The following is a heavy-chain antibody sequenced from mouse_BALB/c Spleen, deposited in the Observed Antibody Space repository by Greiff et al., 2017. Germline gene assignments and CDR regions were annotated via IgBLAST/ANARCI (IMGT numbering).Heavy chain of an antibody. CDR3: AGGYYAMDY. CDR1: GYSITSDYA. J-gene: IGHJ4*01. V-gene: IGHV3-2*02. Sequence: EVKLMESGPGLVKPSQSLSLTCTVTGYSITSDYAWNWIRQFPGNKLEWMGYISYSGSTSYNPSLKSRISITRDTSKNQFFLQLNSVTTEDTATYYCAGGYYAMDYWGQGTSVTVSS. CDR2: ISYSGST.